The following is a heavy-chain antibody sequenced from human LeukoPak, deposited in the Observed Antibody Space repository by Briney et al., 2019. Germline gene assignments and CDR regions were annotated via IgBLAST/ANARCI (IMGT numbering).Heavy chain of an antibody. Sequence: ASVKVSCKASGYIFTSYAINWVRQAPGQGLEWMGWINTNTGNPMYAQGFTGRFVFSLDTSVNTAYLQISSLKAEATAVYSCARGIPQSPYWGQGTLVTVSS. J-gene: IGHJ4*02. CDR2: INTNTGNP. CDR3: ARGIPQSPY. V-gene: IGHV7-4-1*02. D-gene: IGHD2-21*01. CDR1: GYIFTSYA.